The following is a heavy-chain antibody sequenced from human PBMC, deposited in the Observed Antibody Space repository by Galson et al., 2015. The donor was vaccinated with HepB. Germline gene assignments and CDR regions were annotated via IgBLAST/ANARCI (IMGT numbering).Heavy chain of an antibody. Sequence: SETLSLTCTVSGGSISSDYWSWIRQPAGKGLEWIGRIYTSGNTNYNPSLKSRVTMSVDTSKNKFSLRLTSVTAADTAVYYYARDMVPVNLLPGDASDIWGQGTMVAVSS. J-gene: IGHJ3*02. V-gene: IGHV4-4*07. CDR2: IYTSGNT. D-gene: IGHD3-10*01. CDR3: ARDMVPVNLLPGDASDI. CDR1: GGSISSDY.